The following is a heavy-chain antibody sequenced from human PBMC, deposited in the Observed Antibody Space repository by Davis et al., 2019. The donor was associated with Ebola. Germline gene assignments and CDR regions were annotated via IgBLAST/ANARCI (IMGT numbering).Heavy chain of an antibody. Sequence: PGGSLRLSCAASGFTFSSYGIHWVRQAPGKGLEWVAIISYDGSDIYYADSVKGRFTISRDNSKNTLSLQMNSLRAEDTAVYYCARDHGRYCSSTSCYGGYYYYYYMDVWGKGTTVTVSS. J-gene: IGHJ6*03. D-gene: IGHD2-2*01. CDR2: ISYDGSDI. CDR3: ARDHGRYCSSTSCYGGYYYYYYMDV. V-gene: IGHV3-30*03. CDR1: GFTFSSYG.